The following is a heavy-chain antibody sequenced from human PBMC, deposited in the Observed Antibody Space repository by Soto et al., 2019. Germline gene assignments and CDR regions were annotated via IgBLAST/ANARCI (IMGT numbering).Heavy chain of an antibody. V-gene: IGHV4-38-2*01. J-gene: IGHJ4*02. CDR1: GYVITSGYY. CDR2: VDHSGST. CDR3: ARYFHTYSGPPS. Sequence: SETLSLTCVVSGYVITSGYYWGWIRQPPGKGLEWIGTVDHSGSTYYDPSLQGRVTISIDTSKNQFSLKLTSVTAADTALYYCARYFHTYSGPPSWGQGTLVTVSS. D-gene: IGHD5-12*01.